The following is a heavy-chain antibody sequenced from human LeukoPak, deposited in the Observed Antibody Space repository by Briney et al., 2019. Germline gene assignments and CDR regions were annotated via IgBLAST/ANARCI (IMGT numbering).Heavy chain of an antibody. CDR1: GGSFSGYY. CDR2: INHSGST. Sequence: PSETLSLTCAVYGGSFSGYYWSWIRQPPGKGLEWIGEINHSGSTYYNPSLKSRVTISVDTSKNQFSLKLSSGTAADTAVYYCARGVQLYFDYWGQGTLVTVSS. J-gene: IGHJ4*02. V-gene: IGHV4-34*01. D-gene: IGHD5-18*01. CDR3: ARGVQLYFDY.